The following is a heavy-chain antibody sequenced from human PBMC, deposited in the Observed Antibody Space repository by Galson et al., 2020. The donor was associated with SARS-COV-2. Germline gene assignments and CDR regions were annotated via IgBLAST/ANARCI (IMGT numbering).Heavy chain of an antibody. J-gene: IGHJ6*02. CDR2: ISSDGSST. CDR1: GFTFSSYW. Sequence: GGSLRLSCAASGFTFSSYWMHWVRQSPGKGLVWVSRISSDGSSTSYADSLKGRFTISRDNAKNTLYLQMNSLRAEDTAVYYCARALDPTYYYGMDVWGQGTTVTVSS. V-gene: IGHV3-74*01. CDR3: ARALDPTYYYGMDV.